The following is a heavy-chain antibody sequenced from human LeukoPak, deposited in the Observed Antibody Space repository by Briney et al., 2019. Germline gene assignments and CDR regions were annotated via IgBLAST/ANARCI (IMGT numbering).Heavy chain of an antibody. Sequence: GGSLRLSCAASGFKFSDFWMTWVRQTPGKGLEWVANIKEDGSEEYHVDSVKGRFTISRDNAKNSLYLQMNSLRAEDTAVYYCARDRPGTLDYWGQGTLVTVSS. CDR2: IKEDGSEE. D-gene: IGHD1-1*01. CDR1: GFKFSDFW. CDR3: ARDRPGTLDY. V-gene: IGHV3-7*03. J-gene: IGHJ4*02.